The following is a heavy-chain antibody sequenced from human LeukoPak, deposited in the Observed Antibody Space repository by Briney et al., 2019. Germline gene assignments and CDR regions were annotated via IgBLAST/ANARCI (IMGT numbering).Heavy chain of an antibody. J-gene: IGHJ4*02. D-gene: IGHD6-13*01. CDR2: LNPHSGNT. CDR1: GYTFTNYD. Sequence: ASVKVSCKASGYTFTNYDINWVRQATGQGLEWMGWLNPHSGNTGYAQKLQGRVTMTTDTSTSTAYMELRSLRSDDTAVYYCARGLGSSWSFDYWGQGTLVTVSS. CDR3: ARGLGSSWSFDY. V-gene: IGHV1-8*01.